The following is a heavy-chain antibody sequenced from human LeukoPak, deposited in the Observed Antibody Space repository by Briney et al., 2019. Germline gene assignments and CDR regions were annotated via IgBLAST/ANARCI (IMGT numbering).Heavy chain of an antibody. Sequence: GGSLRLSCAASGFTFSSYGMHWVRQAPGKWLEWVAFIRYDGSNKYYADSVKGRFTISRDNSKNTLYLQMNSLRAEDTAVYYCAKRRELYFDYWGQGTLVTVSS. J-gene: IGHJ4*02. CDR1: GFTFSSYG. CDR3: AKRRELYFDY. V-gene: IGHV3-30*02. CDR2: IRYDGSNK. D-gene: IGHD1-26*01.